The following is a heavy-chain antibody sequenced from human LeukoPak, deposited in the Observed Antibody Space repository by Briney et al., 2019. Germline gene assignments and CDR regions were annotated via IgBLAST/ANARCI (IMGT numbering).Heavy chain of an antibody. V-gene: IGHV4-61*02. D-gene: IGHD3-22*01. CDR3: ARELYYYDSSGSEPDAFDI. J-gene: IGHJ3*02. CDR2: IYTSGST. CDR1: GGSISSGSYD. Sequence: SQTLSLTCTVSGGSISSGSYDWSWIRQPAGKGLEWIGRIYTSGSTNYNPSLKSRVTISVDTSKNQFSLKLSSVTAADTAVYYCARELYYYDSSGSEPDAFDIWGQGTMVTVSS.